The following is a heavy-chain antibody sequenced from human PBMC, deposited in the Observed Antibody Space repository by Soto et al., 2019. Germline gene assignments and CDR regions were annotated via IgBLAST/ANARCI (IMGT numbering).Heavy chain of an antibody. CDR3: ARDPGSGSYYGWFDP. CDR2: IYYSGST. J-gene: IGHJ5*02. D-gene: IGHD3-10*01. CDR1: GGSISRYY. V-gene: IGHV4-59*01. Sequence: QVQLQESGPGLVKPSETLSLTCTVSGGSISRYYWNWIRQPPGKGLEWIGYIYYSGSTNYNPSLKSRVTISVDTSKNQFSLKLSSVTAADTAVYYCARDPGSGSYYGWFDPWGQGTLVNVSS.